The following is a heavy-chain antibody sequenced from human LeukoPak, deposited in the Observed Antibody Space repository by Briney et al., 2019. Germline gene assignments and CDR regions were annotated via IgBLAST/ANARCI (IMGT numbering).Heavy chain of an antibody. CDR3: ARDRSSAWFSGGNALDV. V-gene: IGHV4-39*07. CDR2: IYSTGST. D-gene: IGHD6-19*01. CDR1: GDSISSSTDY. Sequence: PSETLSLTCTVSGDSISSSTDYWGWIRQPPGKGLEWIGTIYSTGSTYYNSSLKSRVTISIDTSRNQFSLNLSSVTAADTAVYYCARDRSSAWFSGGNALDVWGQGTMVTVSS. J-gene: IGHJ3*01.